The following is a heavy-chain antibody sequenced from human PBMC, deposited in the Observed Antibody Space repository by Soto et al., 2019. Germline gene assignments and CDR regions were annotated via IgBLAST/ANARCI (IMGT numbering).Heavy chain of an antibody. D-gene: IGHD3-3*01. CDR2: ISYDGSNK. J-gene: IGHJ6*02. CDR3: ARGKSGRPIYYYYGMDV. Sequence: PGGSLRLSCAASGFTFSSYAMHWVRQAPGKGLEWVAVISYDGSNKHYADSVKGRFTISRDNSKNTLYLQMNSLRAEDTAVYYCARGKSGRPIYYYYGMDVWGQGTTVTVS. V-gene: IGHV3-30-3*01. CDR1: GFTFSSYA.